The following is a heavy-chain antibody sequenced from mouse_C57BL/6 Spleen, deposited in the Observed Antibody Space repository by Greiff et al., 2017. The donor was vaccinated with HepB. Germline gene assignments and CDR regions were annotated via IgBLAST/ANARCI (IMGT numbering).Heavy chain of an antibody. J-gene: IGHJ1*03. D-gene: IGHD2-4*01. CDR3: TRGGDYDLYWYFDV. Sequence: EVQLVESGEGLVKPGGSLKLSCAASGFTFSSYAMSWVRQTPEKRLEWVAYISSGGDYIYYADTVKGRFTISRDNARNTLYLQMSSLKSEDTAMYYCTRGGDYDLYWYFDVWGTGTTVTVSS. CDR1: GFTFSSYA. V-gene: IGHV5-9-1*02. CDR2: ISSGGDYI.